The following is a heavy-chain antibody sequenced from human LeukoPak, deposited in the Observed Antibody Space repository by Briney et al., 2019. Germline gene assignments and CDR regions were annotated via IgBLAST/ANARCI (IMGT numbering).Heavy chain of an antibody. Sequence: SETLSLTCTVSGGSISSSSYYWGWIRQPPGKGLEWIGSIYYSGSTYYNPSLKSRVTISVDMYKNQFSLKLSSVTAADTAVYYCARYTRPRHRYWYFDLWGRGTLVTVSS. CDR3: ARYTRPRHRYWYFDL. D-gene: IGHD1-14*01. J-gene: IGHJ2*01. CDR2: IYYSGST. V-gene: IGHV4-39*01. CDR1: GGSISSSSYY.